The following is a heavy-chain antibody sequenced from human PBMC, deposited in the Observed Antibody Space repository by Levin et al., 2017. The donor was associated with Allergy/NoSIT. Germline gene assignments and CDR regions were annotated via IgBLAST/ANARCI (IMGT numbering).Heavy chain of an antibody. CDR1: GFSFSSYS. CDR3: ARGLYYDNSGYYYFDY. CDR2: ISSSSTYI. J-gene: IGHJ4*02. D-gene: IGHD3-22*01. Sequence: SGGSLRLSCAASGFSFSSYSMNWVRQAPGKGLEWVSSISSSSTYIYYADSVKGRFTISRDNAKNSLYLQMNSLRAEDTAVYYCARGLYYDNSGYYYFDYWGQGTLVTVSS. V-gene: IGHV3-21*01.